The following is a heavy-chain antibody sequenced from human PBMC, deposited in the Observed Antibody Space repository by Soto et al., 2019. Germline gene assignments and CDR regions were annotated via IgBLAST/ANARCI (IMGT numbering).Heavy chain of an antibody. V-gene: IGHV1-46*03. CDR3: AREENCSGGTCYSEYFHR. Sequence: QVHLVQSGAEVKKPGASVKVSCKASGYLFTAYSMHWVRLAPGQGLEWMGVVNPSGCSTNYAQNFQGRVNMTRDTSTSTVYMELSSLRSDDTAIYYCAREENCSGGTCYSEYFHRWGQGTLVTVSS. CDR1: GYLFTAYS. D-gene: IGHD2-15*01. CDR2: VNPSGCST. J-gene: IGHJ1*01.